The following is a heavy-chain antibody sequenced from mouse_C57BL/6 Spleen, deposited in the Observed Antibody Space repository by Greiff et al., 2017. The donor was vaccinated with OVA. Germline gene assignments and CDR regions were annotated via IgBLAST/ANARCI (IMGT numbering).Heavy chain of an antibody. CDR1: GYSITSGYY. V-gene: IGHV3-6*01. J-gene: IGHJ1*03. D-gene: IGHD2-10*02. CDR3: ARDSMGWYFDV. Sequence: ESGPGLVKPSQSLSLTCSVTGYSITSGYYWNWIRQFPGNKLEWMGYISYDGSNNYNPSLKNRISITRDTSKNQFFLKLNSVTTEDTATYYCARDSMGWYFDVWGTGTTVTVSS. CDR2: ISYDGSN.